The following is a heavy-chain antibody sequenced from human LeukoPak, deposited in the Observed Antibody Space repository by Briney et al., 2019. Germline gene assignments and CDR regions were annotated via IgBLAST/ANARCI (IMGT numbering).Heavy chain of an antibody. CDR2: ISSSGSTI. V-gene: IGHV3-11*04. J-gene: IGHJ4*02. CDR3: ARARVAVAGTGLGY. D-gene: IGHD6-19*01. CDR1: GFTFSDYY. Sequence: GGSLRLSCAASGFTFSDYYMSWLRQAPGKGLEGVSYISSSGSTIYYADSVKGRFTISRDNAKNSLYLQMNSLRAEDTAVYYCARARVAVAGTGLGYWGQGTLVTVSS.